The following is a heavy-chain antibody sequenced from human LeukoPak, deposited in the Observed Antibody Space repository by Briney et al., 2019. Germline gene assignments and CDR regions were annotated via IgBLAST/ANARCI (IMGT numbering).Heavy chain of an antibody. Sequence: PSETLSLTCTVSGGSISSSSYYWGWIRQPPGKGLEWIGSIYYSGSTYYNPSLKSRVTISVDTSKNQFSLKLSSVTAADTAVYYCARVGAARPDYYYYYMDVWGKGTTVTVSS. CDR1: GGSISSSSYY. J-gene: IGHJ6*03. CDR2: IYYSGST. V-gene: IGHV4-39*07. CDR3: ARVGAARPDYYYYYMDV. D-gene: IGHD6-6*01.